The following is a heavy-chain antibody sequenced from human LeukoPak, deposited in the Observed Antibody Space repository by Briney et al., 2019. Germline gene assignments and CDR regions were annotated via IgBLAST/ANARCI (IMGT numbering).Heavy chain of an antibody. V-gene: IGHV1-2*02. CDR3: ARDLSYSSSWYLGHLDY. Sequence: ASVKVSCKASGYTFTGYYMHWVRQAPGQGLEWMGWINPNSGGTNYAQKFQGRVTMTRVTSISTAYMELSRLRSDDTAVYYCARDLSYSSSWYLGHLDYWGQGTLVTVSS. D-gene: IGHD6-13*01. CDR1: GYTFTGYY. CDR2: INPNSGGT. J-gene: IGHJ4*02.